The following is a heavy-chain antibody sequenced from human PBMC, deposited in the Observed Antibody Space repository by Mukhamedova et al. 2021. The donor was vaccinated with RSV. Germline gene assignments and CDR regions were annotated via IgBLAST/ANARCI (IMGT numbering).Heavy chain of an antibody. J-gene: IGHJ4*02. CDR3: AKDRITMVRGVISPFDY. Sequence: GKGLEWVSAISGSGGSTYYADSVKGRFTISRDNSKNTLYLQMNNLRAEDTAVYYCAKDRITMVRGVISPFDYWGQGTLVTVSS. D-gene: IGHD3-10*01. CDR2: ISGSGGST. V-gene: IGHV3-23*01.